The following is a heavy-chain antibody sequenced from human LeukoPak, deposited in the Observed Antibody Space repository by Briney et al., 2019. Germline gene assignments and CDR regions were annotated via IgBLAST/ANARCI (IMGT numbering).Heavy chain of an antibody. Sequence: GASLRLSCAASGFTFSSYAMSWVRQAPGKGLEWVSAISGSGGSTYYADSVKGRFTISRDNSKNTLYLQMNSQRAEDTAVYYCAKRPAGVVIVYYFDYWGQGTLVTVSS. V-gene: IGHV3-23*01. D-gene: IGHD3-3*01. CDR1: GFTFSSYA. CDR3: AKRPAGVVIVYYFDY. CDR2: ISGSGGST. J-gene: IGHJ4*02.